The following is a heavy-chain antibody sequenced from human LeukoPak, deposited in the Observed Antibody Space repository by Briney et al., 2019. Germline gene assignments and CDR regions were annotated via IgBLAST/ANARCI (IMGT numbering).Heavy chain of an antibody. Sequence: SGGSLRLSCAASGFTFGSYGMHWVRQAPGKGLEWVAVISYDRSNKYYADSVKGRFTISRDNSKNTLYLQMNSLRAEDTAVYYCAGVYYYYYMDVWGKGTTVTVSS. V-gene: IGHV3-30*03. CDR2: ISYDRSNK. CDR1: GFTFGSYG. J-gene: IGHJ6*03. CDR3: AGVYYYYYMDV. D-gene: IGHD2-8*01.